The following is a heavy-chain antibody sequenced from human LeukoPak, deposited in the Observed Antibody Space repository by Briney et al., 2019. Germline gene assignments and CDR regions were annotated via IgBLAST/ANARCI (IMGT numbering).Heavy chain of an antibody. CDR1: GFTFGDYA. V-gene: IGHV3-66*02. Sequence: GGSLRLSCTVSGFTFGDYAMSWDRQAPGKGLEWVSVIYSGGSTYYADSVKGRFTISRDNSKNTLYLQMNSLRAEDTAVYYCARDGRIFGVVIPFDYWGQGTLVTVSS. J-gene: IGHJ4*02. D-gene: IGHD3-3*01. CDR2: IYSGGST. CDR3: ARDGRIFGVVIPFDY.